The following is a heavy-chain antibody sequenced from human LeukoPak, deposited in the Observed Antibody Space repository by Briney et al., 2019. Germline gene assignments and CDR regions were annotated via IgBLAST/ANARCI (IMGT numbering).Heavy chain of an antibody. D-gene: IGHD2-15*01. Sequence: VASVKVSCKASGYTFISYGISWVRQAPGQGLEWMGWVSAYADDTNYVQKFQGRVTMNTDTSTSTAYMELRSLRFDDTAVYYCERDCIGCHGFDYWGQGTLVTVSS. V-gene: IGHV1-18*01. CDR3: ERDCIGCHGFDY. CDR1: GYTFISYG. J-gene: IGHJ4*02. CDR2: VSAYADDT.